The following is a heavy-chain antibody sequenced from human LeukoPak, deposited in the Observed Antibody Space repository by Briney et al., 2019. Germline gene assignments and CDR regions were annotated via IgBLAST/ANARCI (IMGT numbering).Heavy chain of an antibody. CDR2: IKEDGSEK. J-gene: IGHJ4*02. V-gene: IGHV3-7*01. D-gene: IGHD1-26*01. CDR1: GFTFRRYW. Sequence: SGGSLRLSCAASGFTFRRYWMSWVRQAPGKGLEWLANIKEDGSEKYYVDSVKGRFTISRDNAKNSLYLQMNSLRAEDTAVYYCARDQVGPEDWGQGTLVTVSS. CDR3: ARDQVGPED.